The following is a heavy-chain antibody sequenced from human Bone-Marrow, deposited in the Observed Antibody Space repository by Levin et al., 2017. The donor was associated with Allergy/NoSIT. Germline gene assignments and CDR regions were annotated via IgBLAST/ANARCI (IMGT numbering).Heavy chain of an antibody. CDR1: GFSISTSGVG. D-gene: IGHD3-16*01. Sequence: QSGPTLVKPTQTLTLTCTFSGFSISTSGVGVGWIRQPPGKALEWLALVYWSDEKRYSPTLRSRLTINKDTSKNQVVLILTNMDPVDTATYFCTHSLRIGPQGGGGSKYYFDHWGQGTLVTVSS. J-gene: IGHJ4*02. V-gene: IGHV2-5*01. CDR2: VYWSDEK. CDR3: THSLRIGPQGGGGSKYYFDH.